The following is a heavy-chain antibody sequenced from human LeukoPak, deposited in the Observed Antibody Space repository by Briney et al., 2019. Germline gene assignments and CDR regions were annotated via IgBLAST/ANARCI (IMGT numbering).Heavy chain of an antibody. V-gene: IGHV4-34*01. CDR3: ARHGIAATADAMDV. J-gene: IGHJ6*02. Sequence: PSETLSLTCAVYGGSFSGYYWSWIRQPPGKGLEWIGEINHSGSTNYNPSLKSRVTISVDTSKNQFSLKLSSVTAADTAVYYCARHGIAATADAMDVWGQGTTVTVSS. D-gene: IGHD6-13*01. CDR1: GGSFSGYY. CDR2: INHSGST.